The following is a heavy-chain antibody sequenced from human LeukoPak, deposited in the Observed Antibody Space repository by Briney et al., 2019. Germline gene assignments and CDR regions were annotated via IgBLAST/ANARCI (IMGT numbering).Heavy chain of an antibody. Sequence: ASVKVSCKASGYTFTSYGISWVRQAPGQGLEWMGWISAYNGNTNYAQKPQGRVTMTTDTSTSTAYMELRSLRSDDTAVYYCAHEVIAAAGLPYYYGMDVWGQGTTVTVSS. CDR3: AHEVIAAAGLPYYYGMDV. V-gene: IGHV1-18*01. CDR2: ISAYNGNT. CDR1: GYTFTSYG. J-gene: IGHJ6*02. D-gene: IGHD6-13*01.